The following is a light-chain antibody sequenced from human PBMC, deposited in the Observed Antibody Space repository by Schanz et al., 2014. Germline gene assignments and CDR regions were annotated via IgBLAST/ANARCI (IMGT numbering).Light chain of an antibody. CDR3: AAWDDSLNGHVV. J-gene: IGLJ2*01. CDR1: SSDVGGYNF. Sequence: QSALTQPRSVSGSPGQSVTISCTGTSSDVGGYNFVSWYQQHPGKAPQLMIYDLIKRPSGVPDRFSGSKSGTSASLAISGLQSEDEADYYCAAWDDSLNGHVVFGGGTKLTVL. V-gene: IGLV2-11*01. CDR2: DLI.